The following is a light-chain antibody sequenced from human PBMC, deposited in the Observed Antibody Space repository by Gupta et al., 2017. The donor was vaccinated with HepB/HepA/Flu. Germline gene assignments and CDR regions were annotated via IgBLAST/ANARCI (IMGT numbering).Light chain of an antibody. J-gene: IGLJ1*01. CDR2: GDE. V-gene: IGLV1-47*01. CDR3: ATWDDSLSAYV. Sequence: QSIMTQQPPSASGTPGQRVTISCSGSRSNIETNYVYWYQQLPGTAPKLLIYGDEQRPSGVPDRFSGSKSGTSASLAISGIRSEDEADYFCATWDDSLSAYVFGTGTEVTVL. CDR1: RSNIETNY.